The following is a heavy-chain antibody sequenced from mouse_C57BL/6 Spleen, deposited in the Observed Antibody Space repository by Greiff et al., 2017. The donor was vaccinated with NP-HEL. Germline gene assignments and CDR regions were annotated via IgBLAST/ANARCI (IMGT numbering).Heavy chain of an antibody. CDR2: IYPGDGDT. CDR3: ASREKGYAMDY. D-gene: IGHD3-3*01. J-gene: IGHJ4*01. V-gene: IGHV1-80*01. CDR1: GYAFSSYW. Sequence: QVQLKQSGAELVKPGASVKISCKASGYAFSSYWMNWVKQRPGKGLEWIGQIYPGDGDTNYNGKFKGKATLTADKSSSTAYMQLSSLTSEDSAVYFCASREKGYAMDYWGQGTSVTVSS.